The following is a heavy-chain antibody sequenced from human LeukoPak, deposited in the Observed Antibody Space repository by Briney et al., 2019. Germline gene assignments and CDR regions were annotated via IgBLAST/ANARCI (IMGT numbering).Heavy chain of an antibody. Sequence: ASVKVSCKASGYTFTGYYMQWVRQAPGQGLEWMGWINPNSGGTNYAQKFQGRVTMTTDTSTSTAYMELRSLRSDDTAVYYCARSAGSGWYFGEFDCWGQGTLVTVSS. CDR1: GYTFTGYY. J-gene: IGHJ4*02. CDR3: ARSAGSGWYFGEFDC. CDR2: INPNSGGT. V-gene: IGHV1-2*02. D-gene: IGHD6-19*01.